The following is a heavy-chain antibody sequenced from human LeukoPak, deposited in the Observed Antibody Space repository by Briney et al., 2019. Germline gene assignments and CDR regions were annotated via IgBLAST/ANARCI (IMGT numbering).Heavy chain of an antibody. V-gene: IGHV1-18*01. D-gene: IGHD3-10*01. CDR3: PRVTMVRGVIPNGGTKNFDY. Sequence: ASVKVSCKASGYTFTSYGISWVRQAPGQGLEWMGWISAYNGNTNYAQKLQGRVTMTTDTSTSTAYMELRSLRSDDTAVYYCPRVTMVRGVIPNGGTKNFDYWGQGTLVTVSS. CDR1: GYTFTSYG. J-gene: IGHJ4*02. CDR2: ISAYNGNT.